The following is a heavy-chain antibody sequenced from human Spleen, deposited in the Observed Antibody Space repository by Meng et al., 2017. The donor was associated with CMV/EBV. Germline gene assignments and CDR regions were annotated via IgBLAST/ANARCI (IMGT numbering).Heavy chain of an antibody. J-gene: IGHJ4*02. Sequence: ASVKVSCKTSGYTFTGHYMYWVRQAPGQGLEWMGWINPNSGGTNYAQKFQGRVTMTRDTSISTAYMDLSRLRSDDTAVYYCARDLRIVVVSALGYWGQGTLVTVSS. V-gene: IGHV1-2*02. CDR3: ARDLRIVVVSALGY. D-gene: IGHD2-2*01. CDR2: INPNSGGT. CDR1: GYTFTGHY.